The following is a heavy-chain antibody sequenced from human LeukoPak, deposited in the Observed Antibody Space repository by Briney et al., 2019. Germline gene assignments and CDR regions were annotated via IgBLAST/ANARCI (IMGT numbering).Heavy chain of an antibody. D-gene: IGHD6-13*01. V-gene: IGHV3-23*01. CDR2: ISPSGGST. J-gene: IGHJ4*02. Sequence: GGTLRLSCVASGFTFSRHGMNWVRQAPGKGLEWVSGISPSGGSTYYADSVKGRFTISRDNSKNTLYLQMNSLRAEDTAVYYCARDRGYSSSWYRIKKVFDYWGQGTLVTVSS. CDR3: ARDRGYSSSWYRIKKVFDY. CDR1: GFTFSRHG.